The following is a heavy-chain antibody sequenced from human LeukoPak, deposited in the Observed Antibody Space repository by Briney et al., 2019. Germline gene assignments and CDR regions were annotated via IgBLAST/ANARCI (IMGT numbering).Heavy chain of an antibody. CDR3: ARDLPRSPIQLWQPDFDY. CDR1: GYTFTSYG. Sequence: ASVKVSCKASGYTFTSYGISWVRQAPGQGLEWMGWISAYNGNTNYAQKLQGRVTMTTDTSTSTAYMELRSLRSDDTAVYYCARDLPRSPIQLWQPDFDYWGQGTLVTVSS. D-gene: IGHD5-18*01. CDR2: ISAYNGNT. J-gene: IGHJ4*02. V-gene: IGHV1-18*01.